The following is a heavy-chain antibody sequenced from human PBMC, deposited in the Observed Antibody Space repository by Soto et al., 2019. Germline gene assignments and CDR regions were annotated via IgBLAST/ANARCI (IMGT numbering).Heavy chain of an antibody. Sequence: EVQLLESGGGLVQPGGSLRLSCAASGFTFSSYAMSWVRQAPGKGLEWVSAISGSGGSTYYADSVKGRFTISRDNSKNTLYLQMNSLRPEDTAVYSCARDDEGYCSSTDCYTTARYYYGLDVWGQGTTVTVSS. J-gene: IGHJ6*02. CDR1: GFTFSSYA. CDR2: ISGSGGST. CDR3: ARDDEGYCSSTDCYTTARYYYGLDV. V-gene: IGHV3-23*01. D-gene: IGHD2-2*02.